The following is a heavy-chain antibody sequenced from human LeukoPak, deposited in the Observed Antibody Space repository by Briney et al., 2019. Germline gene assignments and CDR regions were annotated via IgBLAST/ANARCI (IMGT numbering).Heavy chain of an antibody. V-gene: IGHV1-8*01. CDR1: GYTFTSYD. J-gene: IGHJ4*02. D-gene: IGHD6-13*01. Sequence: GASVKVSCKASGYTFTSYDINWVRQATGQGLEWMGWMNPNSGNTGYAQKFQGRVTMTRNTSISTAYMELSSLGSEDTAVYYCARGSSGVAAAGKREFWGQGTLVTVSS. CDR3: ARGSSGVAAAGKREF. CDR2: MNPNSGNT.